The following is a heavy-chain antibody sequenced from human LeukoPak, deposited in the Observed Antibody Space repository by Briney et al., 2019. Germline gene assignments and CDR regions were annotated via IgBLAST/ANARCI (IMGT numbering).Heavy chain of an antibody. V-gene: IGHV3-33*06. D-gene: IGHD3-22*01. J-gene: IGHJ4*02. CDR1: GFTVSSNE. Sequence: AGGSLRLSCAASGFTVSSNEMSWVRQAPGKGLEWVAVIWYDGSNKYYADSVKGRFTISRDNSKNTLYLQMNSLRAEDTAVYYCAKCSGYYSGPFDYWGQGTLVTVSS. CDR2: IWYDGSNK. CDR3: AKCSGYYSGPFDY.